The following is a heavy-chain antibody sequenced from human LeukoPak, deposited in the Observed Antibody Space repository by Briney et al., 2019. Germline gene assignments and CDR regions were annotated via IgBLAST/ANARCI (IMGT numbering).Heavy chain of an antibody. D-gene: IGHD3-3*01. CDR3: ARQSWYDFWSGYHDY. CDR2: IYYSGST. CDR1: GGSISISSYY. Sequence: SETLSLTCTVSGGSISISSYYWGWIRQPPGKGLEWIGSIYYSGSTYYNPSLKSRVTISVDTSKNQFSLKLSSVTAADTAVYYCARQSWYDFWSGYHDYWGQGTLVTVSS. J-gene: IGHJ4*02. V-gene: IGHV4-39*01.